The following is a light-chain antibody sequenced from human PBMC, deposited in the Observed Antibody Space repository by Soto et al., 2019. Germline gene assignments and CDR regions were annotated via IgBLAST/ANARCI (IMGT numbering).Light chain of an antibody. J-gene: IGLJ2*01. CDR2: GVT. CDR1: SSDVGGYNY. CDR3: SSYTSSTTLSVV. Sequence: QSALTQPASVSGSPGRSITISCTGTSSDVGGYNYVSWYQQHPGKAPKLMIYGVTNRPSGVSNRFSGSKSGNTASLTISGLQAEDEADYYCSSYTSSTTLSVVFGGGTKLTV. V-gene: IGLV2-14*01.